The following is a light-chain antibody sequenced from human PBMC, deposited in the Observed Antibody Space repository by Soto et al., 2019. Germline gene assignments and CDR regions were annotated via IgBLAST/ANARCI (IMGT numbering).Light chain of an antibody. Sequence: AIRMTQSPSSPSASTGDRVTITCRASQGISSYLAWYQLKPGKAPKLLIYAASTLQSGVPSRFSGSGSGTDFTLTISSLQPDDFATYYCQQYNDYWTFGQGTKVDIK. J-gene: IGKJ1*01. CDR1: QGISSY. V-gene: IGKV1-8*01. CDR3: QQYNDYWT. CDR2: AAS.